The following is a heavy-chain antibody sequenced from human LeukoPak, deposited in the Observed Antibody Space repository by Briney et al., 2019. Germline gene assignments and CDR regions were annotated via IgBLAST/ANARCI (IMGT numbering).Heavy chain of an antibody. V-gene: IGHV4-59*01. CDR1: YGSISSGY. J-gene: IGHJ4*02. Sequence: PSEALSLTCTISYGSISSGYWSWLRQSPGNGLEWIGYIYYSGSTNYNPSLKSRVTISVDTSKNQFSLKLSSVTAADTAEYYCAREPYGSGTFDYWGQGTLVTVSA. D-gene: IGHD3-10*01. CDR3: AREPYGSGTFDY. CDR2: IYYSGST.